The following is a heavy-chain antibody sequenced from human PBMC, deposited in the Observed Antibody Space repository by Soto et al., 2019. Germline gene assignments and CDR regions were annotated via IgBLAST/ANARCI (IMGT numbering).Heavy chain of an antibody. J-gene: IGHJ6*02. CDR2: IWYDGSNK. CDR1: GFTFSNYA. D-gene: IGHD3-3*01. V-gene: IGHV3-33*08. CDR3: ARDCVTDYDFWSGSTGAWYYYYGMDV. Sequence: GGSLRLSCAASGFTFSNYAMNWVRQAPGKGLEWVAVIWYDGSNKYYADSVKGRFTISRDNSKNTLYLQMNSLRAEDTAVYYCARDCVTDYDFWSGSTGAWYYYYGMDVWGQGTTVTVSS.